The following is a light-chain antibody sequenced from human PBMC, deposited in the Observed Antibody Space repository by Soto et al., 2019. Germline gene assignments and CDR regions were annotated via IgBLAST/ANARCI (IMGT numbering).Light chain of an antibody. Sequence: EIVLTQSPGTLSLSPGDRATLSCRASQSVSRSYLGWYQQKPGQAPRLLMYGASIRAAGVPDRFSGSGYGTEFTLTISRLETEDFTVYYCHHYETFGQGTKVDIK. CDR3: HHYET. J-gene: IGKJ1*01. V-gene: IGKV3-20*01. CDR1: QSVSRSY. CDR2: GAS.